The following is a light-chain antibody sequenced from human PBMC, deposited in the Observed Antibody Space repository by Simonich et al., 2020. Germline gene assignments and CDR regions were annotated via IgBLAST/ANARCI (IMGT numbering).Light chain of an antibody. CDR3: QQYYSTPRT. Sequence: DILMTQSPDSLAVSLGERATINCKSSQSALYSSNNKNYLAWYQQKPGQPPKLLIYWASTRESGVPDRFSGSGSGTDFTLTISSLQAEDVAVYYCQQYYSTPRTFGQGTKVEIK. J-gene: IGKJ1*01. V-gene: IGKV4-1*01. CDR2: WAS. CDR1: QSALYSSNNKNY.